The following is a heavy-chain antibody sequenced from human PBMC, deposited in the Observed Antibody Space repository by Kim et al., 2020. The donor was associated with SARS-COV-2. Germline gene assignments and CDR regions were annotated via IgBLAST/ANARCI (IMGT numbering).Heavy chain of an antibody. J-gene: IGHJ6*02. V-gene: IGHV4-59*11. CDR2: IYSSGFT. CDR3: SRGHHGLDV. CDR1: GGSISGHY. Sequence: SETLSLTCIVSGGSISGHYGTWIRQPPGKGLEWIGHIYSSGFTDYNPSLNSRLTISVDTSKNQFSLKLNSLTTADTAVYYCSRGHHGLDVWGQGTTVTAS.